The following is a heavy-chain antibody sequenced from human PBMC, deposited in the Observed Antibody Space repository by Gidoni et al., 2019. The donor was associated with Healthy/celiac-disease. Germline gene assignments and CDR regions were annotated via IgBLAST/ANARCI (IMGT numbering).Heavy chain of an antibody. CDR3: ARDTPHYDFWRDFDY. V-gene: IGHV3-30-3*01. CDR2: ISYDGSNK. J-gene: IGHJ4*02. D-gene: IGHD3-3*01. CDR1: GFPFSSYA. Sequence: QVQLVESGGGVVQPGRSLRLSCAASGFPFSSYAMHWVRQAPGKGLEWVAVISYDGSNKYYADSVKGRFTISRDNSKNTLYLQMNSLRAEDTAVYYCARDTPHYDFWRDFDYWGQGTLVTVSS.